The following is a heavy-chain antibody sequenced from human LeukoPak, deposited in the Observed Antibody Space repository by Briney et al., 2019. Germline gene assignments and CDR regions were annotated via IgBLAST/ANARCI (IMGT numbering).Heavy chain of an antibody. J-gene: IGHJ4*02. V-gene: IGHV3-53*01. CDR2: IYSGGST. CDR1: GFTVSSNY. D-gene: IGHD3-9*01. Sequence: GGSLRLSCAASGFTVSSNYMSWVRQAPGKGLGWVAVIYSGGSTYYAVPVKGRFTISRDNSKTTLYLQMNRLRAEDTAVYYCAKPWARYFDGLLSPLDYWGQGTLVTVSS. CDR3: AKPWARYFDGLLSPLDY.